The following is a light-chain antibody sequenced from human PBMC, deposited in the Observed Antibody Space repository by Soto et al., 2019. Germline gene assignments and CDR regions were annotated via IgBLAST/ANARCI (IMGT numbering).Light chain of an antibody. Sequence: DIVMTQSPDSLAVALGERATIKCKSSQTILYSSNNKDYLAWYQQKPGQPPKLLIYWASTRNSGVPDRFSGSWSGADFTLTISSLQAEDVAVYYCQQYYSTPWTFDQGTKVDIK. CDR3: QQYYSTPWT. CDR1: QTILYSSNNKDY. V-gene: IGKV4-1*01. CDR2: WAS. J-gene: IGKJ1*01.